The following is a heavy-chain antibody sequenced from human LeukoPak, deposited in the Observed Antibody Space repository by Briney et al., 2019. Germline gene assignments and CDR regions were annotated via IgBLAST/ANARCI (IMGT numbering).Heavy chain of an antibody. D-gene: IGHD3-22*01. Sequence: PGGSLRVSCAASGFTFSSYAMSWVRQAPGKGLEWVSAISGSGGSTYYADSVKGRFTISRDNSKNTLYLQMNSLRAEDTAVYYCAKDRRTGGRYYDSSGYYTRGYWGQGTLVTVSS. CDR3: AKDRRTGGRYYDSSGYYTRGY. CDR1: GFTFSSYA. V-gene: IGHV3-23*01. J-gene: IGHJ4*02. CDR2: ISGSGGST.